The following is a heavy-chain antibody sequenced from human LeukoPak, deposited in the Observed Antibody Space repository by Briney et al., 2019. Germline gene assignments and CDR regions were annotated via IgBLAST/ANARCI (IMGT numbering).Heavy chain of an antibody. D-gene: IGHD3-10*01. CDR1: GYTFSNYG. Sequence: SVKVSCKASGYTFSNYGISWVRQAPGQGLEWMGGIIPIFGTANYAQKFQGRVTITADESTSTAYMELSSLRSEDTAVYYCAREVMVRGVITKYYFDYWGQGTLVTVSS. CDR2: IIPIFGTA. V-gene: IGHV1-69*13. J-gene: IGHJ4*02. CDR3: AREVMVRGVITKYYFDY.